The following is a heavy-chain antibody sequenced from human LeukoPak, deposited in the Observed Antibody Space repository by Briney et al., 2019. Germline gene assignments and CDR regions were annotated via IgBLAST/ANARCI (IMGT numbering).Heavy chain of an antibody. J-gene: IGHJ5*02. CDR1: GYTLTELS. CDR3: ATAGYYYGSGSFDNWFDP. CDR2: FYPEDGET. D-gene: IGHD3-10*01. Sequence: ASVKVSCKVSGYTLTELSMHWVRQAPGKGLEWMGGFYPEDGETIYAQKFQGRVTMTEDTSTDTAYMELSSLRSEDTAVYYCATAGYYYGSGSFDNWFDPWGQGTLVTVSS. V-gene: IGHV1-24*01.